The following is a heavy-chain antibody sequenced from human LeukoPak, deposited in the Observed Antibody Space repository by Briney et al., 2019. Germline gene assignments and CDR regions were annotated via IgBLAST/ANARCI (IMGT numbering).Heavy chain of an antibody. Sequence: SETLSLTCTVSGGSLSSYYWSWIRQPPGKGLEWIGYIYYSGSTNYNPSLKSRVTISVDTSKNQFSLKLSSVTAADTAVYYCAGRGQQQLDEDYWGQGTLVTVSS. CDR2: IYYSGST. D-gene: IGHD6-13*01. V-gene: IGHV4-59*01. J-gene: IGHJ4*02. CDR1: GGSLSSYY. CDR3: AGRGQQQLDEDY.